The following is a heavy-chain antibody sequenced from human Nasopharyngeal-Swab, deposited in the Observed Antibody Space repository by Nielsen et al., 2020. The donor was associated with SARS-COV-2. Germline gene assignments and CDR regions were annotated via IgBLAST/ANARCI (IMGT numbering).Heavy chain of an antibody. CDR2: TKHDGSAK. V-gene: IGHV3-7*01. CDR1: GFTLSSYW. CDR3: ARHYDFWSGYYNSHFYGMDV. J-gene: IGHJ6*02. Sequence: GESLKTPRAALGFTLSSYWMTWVRQASGTGLEWVVNTKHDGSAKYYADSVKGRFTISRDNAKSSLHLQMNSLRAEDTAVYYCARHYDFWSGYYNSHFYGMDVWGQGTTVTVSS. D-gene: IGHD3-3*01.